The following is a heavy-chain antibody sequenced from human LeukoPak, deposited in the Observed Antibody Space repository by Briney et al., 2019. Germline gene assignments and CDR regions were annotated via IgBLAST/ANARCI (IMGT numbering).Heavy chain of an antibody. D-gene: IGHD1-26*01. J-gene: IGHJ4*02. Sequence: ASVKVSCKASGYTFSGDYVHWVRQAPGQGLEWMGRINPNTGGTSYAQKFQGRVTMTRDTSISTAYMELSRVTSDDTDVYFCARDRNLYSGSFASWGQGTLVTVSS. CDR1: GYTFSGDY. V-gene: IGHV1-2*05. CDR2: INPNTGGT. CDR3: ARDRNLYSGSFAS.